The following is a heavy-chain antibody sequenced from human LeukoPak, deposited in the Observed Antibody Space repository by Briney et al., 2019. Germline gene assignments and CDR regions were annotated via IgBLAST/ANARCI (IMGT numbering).Heavy chain of an antibody. CDR3: ARGIRTGYGY. D-gene: IGHD1-1*01. Sequence: SETLPLTCSVSGGSVSSGNYYWSWIRQPPGKGLEWIVHVDYSGSTTYNPSLKRRVTISLNTSKNQFSLKVMYLTAADTAVYYCARGIRTGYGYWGQGTLVTVSS. V-gene: IGHV4-61*01. CDR2: VDYSGST. CDR1: GGSVSSGNYY. J-gene: IGHJ4*02.